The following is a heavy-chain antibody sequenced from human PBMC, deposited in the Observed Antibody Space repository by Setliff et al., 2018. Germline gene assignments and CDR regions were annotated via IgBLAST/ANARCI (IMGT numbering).Heavy chain of an antibody. CDR1: GYTFMSYD. CDR3: ARGRASGGYFEVWYSDL. J-gene: IGHJ2*01. D-gene: IGHD3-22*01. Sequence: ASVQVSCKASGYTFMSYDINWVRQATGQGLEWVGWMDPNSGNTAYGRKFQDRVTITRNTSISTAYMELSSLRSEDTAVYYCARGRASGGYFEVWYSDLWGRGTLVTVSS. CDR2: MDPNSGNT. V-gene: IGHV1-8*03.